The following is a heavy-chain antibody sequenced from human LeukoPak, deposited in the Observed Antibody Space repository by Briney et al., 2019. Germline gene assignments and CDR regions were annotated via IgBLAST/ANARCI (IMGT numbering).Heavy chain of an antibody. Sequence: PSETLSLTCTVSGGSISSSSYYWGWIRQPPGKGLEWIGSIYYSGSTYYNPSLKSRVTISVDTSKNQFSLKLSSVTAADTAVYYCASPRITMVREVIIPDFWFDPWGQGTLVTVSS. CDR3: ASPRITMVREVIIPDFWFDP. D-gene: IGHD3-10*01. V-gene: IGHV4-39*07. J-gene: IGHJ5*02. CDR1: GGSISSSSYY. CDR2: IYYSGST.